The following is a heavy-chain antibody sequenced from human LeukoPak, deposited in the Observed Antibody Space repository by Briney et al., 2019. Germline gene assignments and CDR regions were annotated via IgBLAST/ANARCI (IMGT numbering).Heavy chain of an antibody. D-gene: IGHD3/OR15-3a*01. Sequence: PSETLSLTCTVSGGSVSSGSYYWTWIRQPPGKGLEWIGYISYSGSTNFNPSLKSRVTISVDTSKNQFSLNLSSVTAADTAVYYCARRGTGRRSFDIWGQGTMVTVSS. V-gene: IGHV4-61*01. J-gene: IGHJ3*02. CDR1: GGSVSSGSYY. CDR2: ISYSGST. CDR3: ARRGTGRRSFDI.